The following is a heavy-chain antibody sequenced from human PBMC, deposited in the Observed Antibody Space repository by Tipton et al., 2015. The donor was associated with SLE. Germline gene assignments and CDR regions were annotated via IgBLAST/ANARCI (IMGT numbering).Heavy chain of an antibody. Sequence: SLRLSCAASGFTFSDYYMSWIRQAPGKGLEWVSYISSSGGTIYYADSVKGRFTISRDNAKNSLYLQMNSLRAEDTAVYYCARVSTMVQGTHWYFDLWGRGTLVTVSS. J-gene: IGHJ2*01. CDR3: ARVSTMVQGTHWYFDL. CDR2: ISSSGGTI. D-gene: IGHD3-10*01. CDR1: GFTFSDYY. V-gene: IGHV3-11*01.